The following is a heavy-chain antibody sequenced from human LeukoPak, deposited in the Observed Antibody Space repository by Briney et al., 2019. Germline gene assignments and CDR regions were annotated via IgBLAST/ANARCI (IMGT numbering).Heavy chain of an antibody. CDR2: ISGSGGST. J-gene: IGHJ4*02. D-gene: IGHD3-10*01. CDR3: ASSHPNLWFGEPRDY. CDR1: GFTFSSYA. V-gene: IGHV3-23*01. Sequence: GGSLRLSCAASGFTFSSYAMSWVRHAPGKGLEWVSAISGSGGSTYYADSVKGRFTISRDNSKNTLYLQMNSLRAEDTAVYYCASSHPNLWFGEPRDYWGQGTLVTVSS.